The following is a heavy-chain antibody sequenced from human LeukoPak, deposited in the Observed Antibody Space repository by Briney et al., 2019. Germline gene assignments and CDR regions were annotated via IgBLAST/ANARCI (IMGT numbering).Heavy chain of an antibody. J-gene: IGHJ4*02. CDR3: ARVAKSGYYFDY. Sequence: GGSLRLSCAASGFTFSSYSMNWVRQAPGKGLEWVSSISSSSGYIYYADSAKGRFTISRDNAKKSLYLQMNSLRAEDTAVYYCARVAKSGYYFDYWGQGTLVTVSS. D-gene: IGHD5-12*01. V-gene: IGHV3-21*01. CDR2: ISSSSGYI. CDR1: GFTFSSYS.